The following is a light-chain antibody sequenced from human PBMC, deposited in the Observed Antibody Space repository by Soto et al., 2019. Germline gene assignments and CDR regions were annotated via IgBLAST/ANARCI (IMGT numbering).Light chain of an antibody. J-gene: IGKJ1*01. CDR2: GAS. CDR1: QIVGFSY. Sequence: EVVLTQSPGPRSLSPGERAMISGRASQIVGFSYLAWYPHKPGQAPRLLISGASTRATGIPDRFSGSGSGTDFTLSISRLETEDLAVYYCQHSAASTWTFGQGTKSDIK. V-gene: IGKV3-20*01. CDR3: QHSAASTWT.